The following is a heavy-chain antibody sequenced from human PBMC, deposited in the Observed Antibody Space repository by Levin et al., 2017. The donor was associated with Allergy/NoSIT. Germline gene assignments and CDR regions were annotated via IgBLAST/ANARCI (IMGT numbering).Heavy chain of an antibody. D-gene: IGHD2-15*01. Sequence: SQTLSLTCLVSGDSIRSSNYYWGWIRQPPGKGLEWIGDIYYSGNTDYSPSLKSRVTMSVDTSKNHFSLKLTSVTAADTAVYYCAREVGRSGYFDYWGQGTLVTVSS. V-gene: IGHV4-39*07. CDR2: IYYSGNT. CDR3: AREVGRSGYFDY. J-gene: IGHJ4*02. CDR1: GDSIRSSNYY.